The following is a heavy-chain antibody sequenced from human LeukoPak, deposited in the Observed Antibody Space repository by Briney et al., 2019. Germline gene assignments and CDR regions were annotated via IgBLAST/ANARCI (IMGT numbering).Heavy chain of an antibody. J-gene: IGHJ4*02. CDR2: INPSGGST. D-gene: IGHD4-11*01. CDR3: ARNRDSDYYFEH. V-gene: IGHV1-46*01. Sequence: ASVKVSCKASGYTFTSYYIHWVRQAPGQGLEWMGIINPSGGSTTYAQKFQGRVTMTRDTSTSTVYMELISLRSEDTAMYYCARNRDSDYYFEHWGQGTLVTVSS. CDR1: GYTFTSYY.